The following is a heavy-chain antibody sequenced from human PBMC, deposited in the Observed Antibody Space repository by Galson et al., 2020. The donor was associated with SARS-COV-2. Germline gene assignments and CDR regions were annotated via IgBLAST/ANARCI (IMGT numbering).Heavy chain of an antibody. D-gene: IGHD3-9*01. V-gene: IGHV4-61*02. CDR3: ARVVTYDDILSGYHYYMGV. CDR2: IYTSGSP. Sequence: TLSLTCTVPGGSISSGSYYWSWTRQPAGKGLEWIGRIYTSGSPNYNPPLKSRVTPSVATSKNQFSLKLSSVTAADTAVYYCARVVTYDDILSGYHYYMGVWGKGTTVTISS. CDR1: GGSISSGSYY. J-gene: IGHJ6*03.